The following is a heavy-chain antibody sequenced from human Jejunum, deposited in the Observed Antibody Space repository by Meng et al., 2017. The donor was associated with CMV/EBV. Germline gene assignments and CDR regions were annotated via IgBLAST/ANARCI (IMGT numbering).Heavy chain of an antibody. V-gene: IGHV5-51*01. D-gene: IGHD5-18*01. Sequence: SGYSLPTYWIGWVRQTRGKGLAWMGIIYPGESDTRYSPSFQGQVIISADKSITTAYLQWSSLKASDTAMYYCARRGYSYGYGMDVWGQGTTVTVSS. CDR3: ARRGYSYGYGMDV. CDR2: IYPGESDT. J-gene: IGHJ6*02. CDR1: GYSLPTYW.